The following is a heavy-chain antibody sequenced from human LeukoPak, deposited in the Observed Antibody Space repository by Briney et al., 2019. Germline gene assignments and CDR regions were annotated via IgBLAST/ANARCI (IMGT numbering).Heavy chain of an antibody. J-gene: IGHJ5*02. CDR2: INPSGGST. CDR3: ARVAVGGHWFDP. CDR1: GYTFTSYY. Sequence: GASVKVSCKASGYTFTSYYIHWVRQAPGQGLEWMGIINPSGGSTSYAQKFQGRVTMSRDMSTNTVYMELSSLRSEDTAVYYCARVAVGGHWFDPWGQGTLVNVSS. D-gene: IGHD3-10*01. V-gene: IGHV1-46*01.